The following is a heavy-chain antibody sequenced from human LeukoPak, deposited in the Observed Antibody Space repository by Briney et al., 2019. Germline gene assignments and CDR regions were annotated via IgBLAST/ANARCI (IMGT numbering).Heavy chain of an antibody. D-gene: IGHD1-1*01. Sequence: GGSLRLSCVASGFTFSRYWMTWVRQAPGKGLEWVANIKEDGSENSYVESVKGRFTISRDNAKNSLYLQLNSLRAEDTAVYFCARQRHSDYWGQGTLVTVSS. CDR2: IKEDGSEN. V-gene: IGHV3-7*01. CDR3: ARQRHSDY. CDR1: GFTFSRYW. J-gene: IGHJ4*02.